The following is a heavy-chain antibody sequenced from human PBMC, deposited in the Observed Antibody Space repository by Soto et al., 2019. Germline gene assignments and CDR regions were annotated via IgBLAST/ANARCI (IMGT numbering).Heavy chain of an antibody. Sequence: EVQLVESGGGLVQPGGSLRLSCAASGFTFSSYEMNWVRQAPGKGLEWVSYISSSGSTIYYADSVKGRFTISRDNAKNSLYLQMNSLRAEDTAVYYCARVKRRGTLGYCSGGSCPGWFDPWGQGTLVTVSS. CDR1: GFTFSSYE. V-gene: IGHV3-48*03. CDR3: ARVKRRGTLGYCSGGSCPGWFDP. CDR2: ISSSGSTI. D-gene: IGHD2-15*01. J-gene: IGHJ5*02.